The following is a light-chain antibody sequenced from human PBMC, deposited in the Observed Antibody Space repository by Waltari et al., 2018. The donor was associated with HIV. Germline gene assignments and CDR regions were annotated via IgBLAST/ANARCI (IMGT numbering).Light chain of an antibody. CDR3: QQYNNWPL. CDR1: QSVSSN. CDR2: GAS. J-gene: IGKJ1*01. Sequence: EKVMTQSPATLSVSPGARPTLSCSASQSVSSNLAWYQQKPGQATRLLIYGASTRATGIPARFSGSGSGTEFTLTISSLQSEDFAVYYCQQYNNWPLFGQGTKVEIK. V-gene: IGKV3-15*01.